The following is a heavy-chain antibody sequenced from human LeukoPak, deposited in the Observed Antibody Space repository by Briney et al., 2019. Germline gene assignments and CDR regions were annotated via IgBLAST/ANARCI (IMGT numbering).Heavy chain of an antibody. CDR3: AKEGNYYGSGSYYGENYFDY. D-gene: IGHD3-10*01. CDR1: GFTFSSYA. V-gene: IGHV3-23*01. J-gene: IGHJ4*02. CDR2: ISGSGGST. Sequence: GGSLRLSCAASGFTFSSYAMSWVRQAPGKGLEWVSAISGSGGSTYYADSAKGRFTISRDNSKNTLYLQMNSLRAEDTAVYYCAKEGNYYGSGSYYGENYFDYWGQGTLVTVSS.